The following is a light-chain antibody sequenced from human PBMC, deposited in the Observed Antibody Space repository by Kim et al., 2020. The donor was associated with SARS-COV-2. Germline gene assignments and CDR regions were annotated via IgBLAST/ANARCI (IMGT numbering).Light chain of an antibody. CDR3: AAWDDSLNVWV. CDR2: GNS. V-gene: IGLV1-44*01. J-gene: IGLJ3*02. CDR1: RTTVGINI. Sequence: HTATVPYSGTRTTVGINIVGWFQQLPGTAPKLLIYGNSQRPSGVPDRFSGSKSGTSASLAISGLQSEDEADYYCAAWDDSLNVWVLGGGTKLTVL.